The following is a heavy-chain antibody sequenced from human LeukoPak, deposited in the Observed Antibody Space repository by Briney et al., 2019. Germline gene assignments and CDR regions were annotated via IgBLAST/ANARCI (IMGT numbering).Heavy chain of an antibody. J-gene: IGHJ6*02. CDR2: ISSSGTTT. CDR1: GFTVSSNY. Sequence: GGSLRLSCAASGFTVSSNYMSWVRQAPGKGLEWVSYISSSGTTTYYADSVKGRFTISRDNAKNSVYLQMNSLSAEDTAVYYCARWTDSSDYYYAHYGMDVWGQGTTVTVSS. CDR3: ARWTDSSDYYYAHYGMDV. V-gene: IGHV3-11*04. D-gene: IGHD3-22*01.